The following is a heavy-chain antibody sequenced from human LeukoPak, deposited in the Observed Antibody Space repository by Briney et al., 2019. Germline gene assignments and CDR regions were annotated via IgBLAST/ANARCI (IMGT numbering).Heavy chain of an antibody. D-gene: IGHD4-23*01. Sequence: GASVKVSCKASGYTFTSYYMHWVRQAPGQGLEWMGIINPSGGSTSYAQKFQGRVTMTRDTSTSTVYMELSSLRSEDAAVYYCGRGGNSDAFDIWGQGTMVTVSS. V-gene: IGHV1-46*01. CDR1: GYTFTSYY. J-gene: IGHJ3*02. CDR2: INPSGGST. CDR3: GRGGNSDAFDI.